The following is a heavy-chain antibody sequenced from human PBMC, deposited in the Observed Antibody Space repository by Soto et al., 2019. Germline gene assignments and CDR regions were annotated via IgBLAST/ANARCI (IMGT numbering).Heavy chain of an antibody. CDR2: IYYSGST. Sequence: SETLSLTCTVSGGSISSYYWSWIRQPPGKGLEWIGYIYYSGSTNYNPSLKSRVTISVDTPKNQFSLKLSSVTAADTAVYYCARKADYYDSSGYYWAAFDIWGQGTMVTVSS. V-gene: IGHV4-59*01. CDR1: GGSISSYY. D-gene: IGHD3-22*01. J-gene: IGHJ3*02. CDR3: ARKADYYDSSGYYWAAFDI.